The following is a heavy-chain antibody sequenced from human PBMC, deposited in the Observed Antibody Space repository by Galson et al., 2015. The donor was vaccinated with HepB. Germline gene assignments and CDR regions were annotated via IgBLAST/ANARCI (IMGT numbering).Heavy chain of an antibody. V-gene: IGHV6-1*01. J-gene: IGHJ4*02. CDR2: TYYRSKWYN. D-gene: IGHD3-3*01. Sequence: CAISGDSVSSNSAAWNWIRQSPSRGLEWLGRTYYRSKWYNDYAVSVKSRITINPDTSKNQFSLQLNSVTPEDTAVYYCARDYGVTNAVPFDYWGQGTLVTVSS. CDR3: ARDYGVTNAVPFDY. CDR1: GDSVSSNSAA.